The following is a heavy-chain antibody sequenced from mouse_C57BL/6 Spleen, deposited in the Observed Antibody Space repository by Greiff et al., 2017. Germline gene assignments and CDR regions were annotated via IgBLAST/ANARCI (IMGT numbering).Heavy chain of an antibody. D-gene: IGHD1-1*01. V-gene: IGHV5-6*01. CDR1: GFTFSSYG. Sequence: EVQLVESGGDLVKPGGSLKLSCAASGFTFSSYGMSWVRQTPDKRLEWVATISSGGSYTYYPDSVKGRFTISRDNAKNTLYLQMSSLKSEDTAMYYCARHYYYGSPYFYYWGQGTTLTVSS. J-gene: IGHJ2*01. CDR3: ARHYYYGSPYFYY. CDR2: ISSGGSYT.